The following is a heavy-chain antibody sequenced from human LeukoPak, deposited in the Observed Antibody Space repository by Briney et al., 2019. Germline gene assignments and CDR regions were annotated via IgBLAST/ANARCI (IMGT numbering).Heavy chain of an antibody. CDR2: IYYSGST. CDR1: GGSISSSSYY. J-gene: IGHJ4*02. V-gene: IGHV4-39*01. CDR3: ARRSPTVVNYRAFDY. Sequence: KSSETLSLTCTVSGGSISSSSYYWGWIRQPPGKGLEWIGSIYYSGSTYYNPSLKSRVTISVDTSKNQFSLKLSSVTAADTAVYYCARRSPTVVNYRAFDYWGQGTLVTVSS. D-gene: IGHD4-23*01.